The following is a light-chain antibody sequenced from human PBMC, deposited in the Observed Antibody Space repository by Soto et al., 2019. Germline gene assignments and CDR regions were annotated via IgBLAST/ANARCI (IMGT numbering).Light chain of an antibody. V-gene: IGKV1-5*03. CDR3: QQYNSYSPCT. Sequence: DIQMTQSHSTLSASVGDRVTITCRASQRISCWLAWFQRKPGKVPNLLIYKASSLESGVPSRFSGRGSGTEFTLTISSLQRDDFATYYCQQYNSYSPCTFGQGNKVEIK. CDR2: KAS. J-gene: IGKJ1*01. CDR1: QRISCW.